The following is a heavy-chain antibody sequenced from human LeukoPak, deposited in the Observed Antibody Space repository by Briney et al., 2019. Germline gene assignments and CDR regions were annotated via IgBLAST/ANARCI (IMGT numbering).Heavy chain of an antibody. V-gene: IGHV4-61*02. CDR2: IYTSGST. CDR3: ARAGGLEWLLYDY. J-gene: IGHJ4*02. Sequence: SETLSLTCTVSGGSISSGSYYWSWIRQPAGKGLEWIGRIYTSGSTNYNPSLKSQVTISVDTSKNQFSLKLSSVTAADTAVYYCARAGGLEWLLYDYWGQGTLVTVSS. CDR1: GGSISSGSYY. D-gene: IGHD3-3*01.